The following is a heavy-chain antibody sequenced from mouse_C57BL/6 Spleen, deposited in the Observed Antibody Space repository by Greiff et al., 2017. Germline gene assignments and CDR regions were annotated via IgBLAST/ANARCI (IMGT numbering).Heavy chain of an antibody. CDR1: GFSLTSYG. V-gene: IGHV2-5*01. CDR2: IWRGGST. J-gene: IGHJ4*01. CDR3: AKKRLNYGRFYAMDY. Sequence: VQLQQSGPGLVQPSPSLSITCTVSGFSLTSYGVHWVRQSPGKGLEWLGVIWRGGSTDYNAAFMSRLSITKDNSKCQVFFKMNSLQADDTAIYYCAKKRLNYGRFYAMDYWGQGTSVTVSS. D-gene: IGHD1-1*01.